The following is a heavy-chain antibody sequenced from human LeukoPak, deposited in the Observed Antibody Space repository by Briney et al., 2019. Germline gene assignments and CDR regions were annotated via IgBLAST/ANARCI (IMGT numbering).Heavy chain of an antibody. D-gene: IGHD3-22*01. J-gene: IGHJ4*02. CDR2: INTNTGNP. Sequence: ASVKVSCKASGYTFTSYAMNWVRQAPGQGLEWMGWINTNTGNPTYAQGFTGRFVFSLDTSVSTAYLQISSLKAKDTAVYYCAGDAVFAYYYDSSPRFDYWGQGTLVTVSS. CDR1: GYTFTSYA. CDR3: AGDAVFAYYYDSSPRFDY. V-gene: IGHV7-4-1*02.